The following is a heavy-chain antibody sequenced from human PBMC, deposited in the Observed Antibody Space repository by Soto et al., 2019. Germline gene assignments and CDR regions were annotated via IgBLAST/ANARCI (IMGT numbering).Heavy chain of an antibody. CDR3: ARRLDSGYDMGGDAFDI. CDR1: GGSFSGYY. J-gene: IGHJ3*02. Sequence: SETLSLTCAVYGGSFSGYYWSWIRQPPGKGLEWIGEINHSGSTNYNPSLKSRVTISVDTSKNQFSLKLSSVTDADTAVYYCARRLDSGYDMGGDAFDIWGQGTMVTVSS. CDR2: INHSGST. D-gene: IGHD5-12*01. V-gene: IGHV4-34*01.